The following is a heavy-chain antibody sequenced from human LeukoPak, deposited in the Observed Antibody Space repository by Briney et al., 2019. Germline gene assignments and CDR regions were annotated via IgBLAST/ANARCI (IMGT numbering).Heavy chain of an antibody. CDR3: ARVPLGSSSWYEKNY. D-gene: IGHD6-13*01. V-gene: IGHV3-48*01. CDR2: ISSSSSTI. J-gene: IGHJ4*02. Sequence: PGGSLRLSCAASGFTFSSYSMNWVRQAPGKGLEWVSYISSSSSTIYYADSVKGRFTISRDNAKNSLYLQTNSLRAEDTAVYYCARVPLGSSSWYEKNYWGQGTLVTVSS. CDR1: GFTFSSYS.